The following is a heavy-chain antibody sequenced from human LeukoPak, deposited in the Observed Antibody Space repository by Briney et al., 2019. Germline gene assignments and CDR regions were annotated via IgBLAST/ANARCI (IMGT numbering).Heavy chain of an antibody. V-gene: IGHV1-2*02. CDR1: GYTFTGYY. CDR2: INPNSGGT. CDR3: AREDGSYPYYYYGMDV. Sequence: ASVKVSCKASGYTFTGYYTHWVRQAPGQGPEWMGWINPNSGGTNYAQKFQGRVTMTRDTSISTAYMELSRLRSDDTAVYYCAREDGSYPYYYYGMDVWGQGTTVTVSS. D-gene: IGHD1-26*01. J-gene: IGHJ6*02.